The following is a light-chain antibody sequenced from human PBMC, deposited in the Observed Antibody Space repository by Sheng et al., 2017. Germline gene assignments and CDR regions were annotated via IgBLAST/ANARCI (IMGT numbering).Light chain of an antibody. Sequence: DLQMTQSPSTLSASVGDRVTITCRASQIISDWLAWYQQKPGKAPKLLLYRASTLESGVPSRFSGSGSGTEFTLTISSLQPDDFATYYCQQSNSYPYTFGQGTRL. CDR1: QIISDW. V-gene: IGKV1-5*03. J-gene: IGKJ2*01. CDR2: RAS. CDR3: QQSNSYPYT.